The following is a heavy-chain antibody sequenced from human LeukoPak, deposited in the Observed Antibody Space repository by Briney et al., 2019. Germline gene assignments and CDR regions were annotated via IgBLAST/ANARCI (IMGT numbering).Heavy chain of an antibody. CDR3: ARPLNYDILTGYGY. D-gene: IGHD3-9*01. CDR2: IYYSGSN. V-gene: IGHV4-39*01. Sequence: SETLSLTCTVSGGSISSSSYYWGWIRQPPGKGLEWLGCIYYSGSNYYNPSLKSRVTISVDTSKNQFSLKLSSVTAADTAVYYCARPLNYDILTGYGYWGQGTLVTVSS. J-gene: IGHJ4*02. CDR1: GGSISSSSYY.